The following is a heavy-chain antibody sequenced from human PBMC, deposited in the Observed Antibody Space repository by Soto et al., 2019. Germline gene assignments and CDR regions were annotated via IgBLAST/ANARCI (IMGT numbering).Heavy chain of an antibody. V-gene: IGHV3-7*03. Sequence: GGSLRLSCAASGFTFSSYWMSWVRQAPGKGLEWVANIKQDGSEKYYVDSVKGRFTISRDNAKNSLYLQMNSLRAEDTAVYYCVPSAVTTFYGMDVWGQGTTVTVSS. CDR1: GFTFSSYW. CDR2: IKQDGSEK. J-gene: IGHJ6*02. CDR3: VPSAVTTFYGMDV. D-gene: IGHD4-17*01.